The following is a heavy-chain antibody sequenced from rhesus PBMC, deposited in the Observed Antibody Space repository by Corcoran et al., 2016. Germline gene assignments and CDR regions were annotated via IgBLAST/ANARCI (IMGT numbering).Heavy chain of an antibody. V-gene: IGHV4-106*01. J-gene: IGHJ4*01. CDR3: ARDGYYSGSYYAY. CDR2: IYGSGGST. CDR1: GGPIRDRYY. D-gene: IGHD3-16*01. Sequence: QVQLQESGPGVVKPSETLSLTCAVSGGPIRDRYYWSWIRKPPGEGLEWMGRIYGSGGSTNYNPSLKSRVTISRDTSKNQFSLKLSSVTAADTAVYYCARDGYYSGSYYAYWGQGVLVTVSS.